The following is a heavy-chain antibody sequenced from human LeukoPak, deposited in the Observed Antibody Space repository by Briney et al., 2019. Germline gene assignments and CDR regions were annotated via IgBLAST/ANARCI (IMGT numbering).Heavy chain of an antibody. J-gene: IGHJ4*02. CDR2: IDDTT. D-gene: IGHD1-26*01. CDR3: AKAFAFVGANFFDY. CDR1: GFTFGIYA. V-gene: IGHV3-23*01. Sequence: QPGGSLRLSCAASGFTFGIYAMSWVRQAPGKGLEWVSAIDDTTYYADSVEGRFTISRDNSKNTLYLQMNSLRAEDAAIYYCAKAFAFVGANFFDYWGQGTLVTVSS.